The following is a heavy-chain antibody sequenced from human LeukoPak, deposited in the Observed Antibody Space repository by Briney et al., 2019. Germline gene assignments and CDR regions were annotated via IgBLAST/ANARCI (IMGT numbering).Heavy chain of an antibody. Sequence: GGSLRLSCAASGFTFSSYSMNWVRQAPAKGPEWVSYISSSSSTIYYAGSVKGRFTISRDNAKNSLYLQMNSLRAEDTAVYYCAGAYDYVWGSYRPYYFDYWGQGTLVTVSS. J-gene: IGHJ4*02. CDR1: GFTFSSYS. V-gene: IGHV3-48*01. D-gene: IGHD3-16*02. CDR3: AGAYDYVWGSYRPYYFDY. CDR2: ISSSSSTI.